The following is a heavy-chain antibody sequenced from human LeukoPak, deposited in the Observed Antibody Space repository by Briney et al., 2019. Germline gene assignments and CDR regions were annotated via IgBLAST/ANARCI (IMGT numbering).Heavy chain of an antibody. J-gene: IGHJ4*02. D-gene: IGHD3-22*01. CDR3: ARDPGGYYGHLDY. CDR2: ISYDGSNK. V-gene: IGHV3-30-3*01. CDR1: GFTFSSYA. Sequence: PGRSLRLSCAASGFTFSSYAMHWVRQAPGKGLEWVAVISYDGSNKYYADSVKGRFTISRDNSKNTLYLQMNSLRAEDTAVYYCARDPGGYYGHLDYWGQGTLVTVSS.